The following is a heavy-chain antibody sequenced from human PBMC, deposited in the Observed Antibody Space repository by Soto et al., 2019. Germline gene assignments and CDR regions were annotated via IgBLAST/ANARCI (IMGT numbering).Heavy chain of an antibody. CDR2: IDPSDSYI. Sequence: EVQLVQSGAEVKKPGESLRISCKGSGYSFTSYWISWVRQMPGKGLEWMGRIDPSDSYIAYSPSFQGHVTISADKFISTGYLQWSSLEASDTAMYYCARHDYPSWGYWGQGTLVTVSS. CDR1: GYSFTSYW. J-gene: IGHJ4*02. D-gene: IGHD4-17*01. CDR3: ARHDYPSWGY. V-gene: IGHV5-10-1*01.